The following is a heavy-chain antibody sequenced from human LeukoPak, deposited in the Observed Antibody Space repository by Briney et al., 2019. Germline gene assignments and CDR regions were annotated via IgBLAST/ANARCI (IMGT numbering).Heavy chain of an antibody. J-gene: IGHJ4*02. CDR1: GGSNY. CDR3: ARLATVTDPTLYYFDY. V-gene: IGHV4-59*01. CDR2: IHYSGSP. Sequence: SETLSLTCTVSGGSNYWSWIRQSPGKGLEWIGYIHYSGSPNYNPSLKSRVTISIDTSKNQFSLRLSSMTAADTAVYYCARLATVTDPTLYYFDYWGQGTLVTVSS. D-gene: IGHD4-17*01.